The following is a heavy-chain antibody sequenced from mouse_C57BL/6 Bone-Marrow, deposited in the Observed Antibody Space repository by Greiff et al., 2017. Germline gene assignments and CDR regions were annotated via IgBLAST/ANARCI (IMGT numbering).Heavy chain of an antibody. J-gene: IGHJ2*01. D-gene: IGHD1-3*01. CDR1: GYTFTSYG. V-gene: IGHV1-81*01. CDR2: IYPRSGNT. Sequence: QVQLQQSGAELARPGASVKLSCKASGYTFTSYGISWVKQRTGQGLEWIGEIYPRSGNTYYNEKFKGKATLTADKSSSTAYMELSSLTSEDSAVXCCARLNPYYFDYWGQGTTLTVSS. CDR3: ARLNPYYFDY.